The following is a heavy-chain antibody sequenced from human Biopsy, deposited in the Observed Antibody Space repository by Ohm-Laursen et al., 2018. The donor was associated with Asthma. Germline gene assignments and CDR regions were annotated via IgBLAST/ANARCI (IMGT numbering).Heavy chain of an antibody. CDR3: ASDFPKDYVRYNFQF. CDR2: HDHEEGGT. Sequence: ASVKVSCKISGYSLTDLSMHWVRQAPGQGLGWMGGHDHEEGGTVNARRFQGRVTMTEDTSTDTAYMELSRLSSDDTAVYYCASDFPKDYVRYNFQFWGQGTLVTVSS. CDR1: GYSLTDLS. J-gene: IGHJ4*02. V-gene: IGHV1-24*01. D-gene: IGHD4-17*01.